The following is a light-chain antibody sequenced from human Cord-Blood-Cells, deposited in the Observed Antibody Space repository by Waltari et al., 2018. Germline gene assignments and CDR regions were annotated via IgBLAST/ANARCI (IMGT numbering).Light chain of an antibody. V-gene: IGKV1-33*01. Sequence: QITQSPSPLAASVGDRLTITWQASQDISNYLNWYQQKPGKAPKLLIYDASNWETGVPSRFSGSGSGTDFTLTISSLQPEDIATYYCQQYYSTPLTFGPGTKVDIK. J-gene: IGKJ3*01. CDR1: QDISNY. CDR2: DAS. CDR3: QQYYSTPLT.